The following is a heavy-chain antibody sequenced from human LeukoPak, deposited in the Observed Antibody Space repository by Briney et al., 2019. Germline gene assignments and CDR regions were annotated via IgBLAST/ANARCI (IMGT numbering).Heavy chain of an antibody. V-gene: IGHV4-39*01. Sequence: SETLSLTCTVSGGSSSDTTYYWAWIRQSPGKGLEWIGSIYFSETKYNPSLKSRITISGDTSKKQFSLKLSSVTAADTAVYYCASPSKLVISRGGFDMWGQGTMVTVSA. CDR2: IYFSET. D-gene: IGHD3-22*01. J-gene: IGHJ3*02. CDR1: GGSSSDTTYY. CDR3: ASPSKLVISRGGFDM.